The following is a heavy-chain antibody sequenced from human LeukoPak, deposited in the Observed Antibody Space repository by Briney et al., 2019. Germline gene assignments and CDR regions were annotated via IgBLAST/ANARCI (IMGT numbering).Heavy chain of an antibody. CDR2: IWYDGTNR. Sequence: GGSLRLSCTTSGFTFSTYGMHWVRQAPGKGLEWVAVIWYDGTNRYYADSVKGRFTISRDNSKNTLYPQMNSMRAEDTAVYYCARDQDRAFDIWGQGTMVTVSS. J-gene: IGHJ3*02. CDR1: GFTFSTYG. CDR3: ARDQDRAFDI. V-gene: IGHV3-33*01.